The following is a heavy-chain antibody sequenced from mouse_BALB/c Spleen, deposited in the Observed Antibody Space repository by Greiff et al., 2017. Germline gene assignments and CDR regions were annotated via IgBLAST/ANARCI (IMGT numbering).Heavy chain of an antibody. CDR2: ISSGSSTI. D-gene: IGHD2-14*01. V-gene: IGHV5-17*02. J-gene: IGHJ4*01. CDR3: ARDGRYNYYAMDY. Sequence: EVKVVESGGGLVQPGGSRKLSCAASGFTFSSFGMHWVRQAPEKGLEWVAYISSGSSTIYYADTVKGRFTISRDNPKNTLFLQMTSLRSEDTAMYYCARDGRYNYYAMDYWGQGTSVTVSS. CDR1: GFTFSSFG.